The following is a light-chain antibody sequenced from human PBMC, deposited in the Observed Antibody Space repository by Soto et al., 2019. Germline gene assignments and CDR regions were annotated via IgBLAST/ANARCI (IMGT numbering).Light chain of an antibody. V-gene: IGKV1-39*01. Sequence: DIQMTQSPSSLSASVGDRVTITCRASQSISSYLNWYQQKPGKAPKLLIYAASSLQSGVPSRFSGSGSGTDFTLTISSLQPVDFATYDCQQDYSTPPITCAPGTEVDVK. CDR3: QQDYSTPPIT. J-gene: IGKJ3*01. CDR1: QSISSY. CDR2: AAS.